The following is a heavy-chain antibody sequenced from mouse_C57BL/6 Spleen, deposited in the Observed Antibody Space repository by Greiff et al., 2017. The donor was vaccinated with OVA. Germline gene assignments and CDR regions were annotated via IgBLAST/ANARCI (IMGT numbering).Heavy chain of an antibody. CDR1: GYTFTDYY. CDR3: ASGGWLPAWFAY. Sequence: VQLKQSGPELVKPGASVKISCKASGYTFTDYYMNWVKQSHGKSLEWIGDINPNNGGTSYNQKFKGKATLTVDKSSSTAYMELRSLTSEDSAVYYCASGGWLPAWFAYWGQGTLVTVSA. D-gene: IGHD2-3*01. V-gene: IGHV1-26*01. CDR2: INPNNGGT. J-gene: IGHJ3*01.